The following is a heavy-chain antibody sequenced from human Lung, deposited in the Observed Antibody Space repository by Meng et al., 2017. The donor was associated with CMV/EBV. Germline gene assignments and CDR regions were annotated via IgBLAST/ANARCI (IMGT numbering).Heavy chain of an antibody. V-gene: IGHV3-30*02. CDR1: GFNFKIYG. D-gene: IGHD2-21*01. CDR2: IRYDEKTK. Sequence: GGSLRLSXTTSGFNFKIYGMHWVRQLPGEGLEWVAFIRYDEKTKYYADSVKGRFTIFRDNSRSTLYLQMNSLRVEDTAIYYCVKDFPGDCYPLCYYFSHGMDVCGQGTTVTVSS. CDR3: VKDFPGDCYPLCYYFSHGMDV. J-gene: IGHJ6*01.